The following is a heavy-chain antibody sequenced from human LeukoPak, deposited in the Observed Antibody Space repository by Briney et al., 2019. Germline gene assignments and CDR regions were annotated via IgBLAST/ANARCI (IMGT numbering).Heavy chain of an antibody. V-gene: IGHV1-2*02. CDR3: ARVVIDSSGYYFDY. Sequence: ASVKVSCKASGYIFTDYYMHWVRQAPGQGLEWMGWINPNSGDTNYAQKFQGRFTMTRDTSINTVYMELSRLTSDDTAVYYCARVVIDSSGYYFDYWGQGTLVTVSS. CDR1: GYIFTDYY. CDR2: INPNSGDT. D-gene: IGHD3-22*01. J-gene: IGHJ4*02.